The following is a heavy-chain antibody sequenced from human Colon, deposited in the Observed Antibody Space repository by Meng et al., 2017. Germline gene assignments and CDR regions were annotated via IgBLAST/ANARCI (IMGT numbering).Heavy chain of an antibody. Sequence: GESLKISCAASGFTFSCYSMNWVRQAPGKGLEWVSSISSSRSYIYYADSVKGRFTISRDNDKNSLYLQMNSPRAEDTAVYYCERDASRGYCSGGSCYADYYGMDVWGQGTKVTVSS. V-gene: IGHV3-21*01. D-gene: IGHD2-15*01. J-gene: IGHJ6*02. CDR3: ERDASRGYCSGGSCYADYYGMDV. CDR1: GFTFSCYS. CDR2: ISSSRSYI.